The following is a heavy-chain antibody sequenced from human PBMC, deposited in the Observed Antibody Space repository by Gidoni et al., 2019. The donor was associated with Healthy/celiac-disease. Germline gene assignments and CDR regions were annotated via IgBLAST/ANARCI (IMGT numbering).Heavy chain of an antibody. Sequence: EVQLVESGGGLVQPGGSLRLSCAASGFTFSSYEMNWVRQAPGKGLEWVSYISSSGSTIYYADSVKGRFTISRDNAKNSLYLQMNSLRAEDTAVYYCASMITFGGVIVKEVWWFDPWGQGTLVTVSS. CDR2: ISSSGSTI. D-gene: IGHD3-16*02. CDR1: GFTFSSYE. CDR3: ASMITFGGVIVKEVWWFDP. J-gene: IGHJ5*02. V-gene: IGHV3-48*03.